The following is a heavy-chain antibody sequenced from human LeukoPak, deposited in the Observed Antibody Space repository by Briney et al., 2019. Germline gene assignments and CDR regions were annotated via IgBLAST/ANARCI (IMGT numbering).Heavy chain of an antibody. CDR2: INPNGGST. D-gene: IGHD4-23*01. J-gene: IGHJ4*02. V-gene: IGHV1-46*01. CDR3: ARTLKDSGNNF. Sequence: MGIINPNGGSTIYAQNFQGRVTMTRDTSASTVYMELSSLGSEDTAVYYCARTLKDSGNNFWGQGTLVTVSS.